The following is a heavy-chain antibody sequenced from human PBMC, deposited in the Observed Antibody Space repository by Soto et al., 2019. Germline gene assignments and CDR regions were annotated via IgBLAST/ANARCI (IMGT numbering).Heavy chain of an antibody. J-gene: IGHJ4*02. V-gene: IGHV5-51*01. CDR3: ARDNSGSF. Sequence: RGESLKISCKGSGYSFSSYWIAWVRQMPGKGLEWMGIIFPADSDTRYSPSFQGQVTISADKSINTAYLQWSSLKASDTAMYYCARDNSGSFWGQGTLVTVSS. CDR2: IFPADSDT. D-gene: IGHD3-22*01. CDR1: GYSFSSYW.